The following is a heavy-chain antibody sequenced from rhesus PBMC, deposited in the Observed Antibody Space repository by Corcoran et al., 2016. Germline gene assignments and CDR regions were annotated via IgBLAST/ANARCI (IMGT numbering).Heavy chain of an antibody. D-gene: IGHD3-16*01. Sequence: QVQLQESGPGVVKPSETLSLTCAVSGGSISDSYRWSWIRQPPGKGLEWIGYIYGSSTSTNYNPSLKRRVTMSKDTSKNQFSLKLSSVTAADTSVYYCARGSYYYSGSYYYVEYGLDSWGQGVVVTVSS. CDR3: ARGSYYYSGSYYYVEYGLDS. V-gene: IGHV4S10*01. CDR2: IYGSSTST. CDR1: GGSISDSYR. J-gene: IGHJ6*01.